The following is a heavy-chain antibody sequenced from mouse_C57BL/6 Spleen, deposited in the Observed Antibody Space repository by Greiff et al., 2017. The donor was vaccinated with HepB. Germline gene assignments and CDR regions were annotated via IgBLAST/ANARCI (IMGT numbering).Heavy chain of an antibody. V-gene: IGHV5-6*01. CDR1: GFTFSSYG. Sequence: EVKLMESGGDLVKPGGSLKLSCAASGFTFSSYGMSWVRQTPDKRLEWVATISSGGSYTYYPDSVKGRFTISRDNAKNTLYLQMSSLKSEDTAMYYCARGRYDYPSFAYWGQGTLVTVSA. D-gene: IGHD2-4*01. CDR3: ARGRYDYPSFAY. CDR2: ISSGGSYT. J-gene: IGHJ3*01.